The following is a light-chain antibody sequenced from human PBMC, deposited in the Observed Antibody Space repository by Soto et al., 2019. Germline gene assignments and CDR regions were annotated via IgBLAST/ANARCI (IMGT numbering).Light chain of an antibody. CDR2: GNS. CDR1: SSNIGAGYD. CDR3: QSYDSSLSGYV. J-gene: IGLJ1*01. V-gene: IGLV1-40*01. Sequence: QSVLPQPPSVSGAPGQRVTISCTGSSSNIGAGYDVHWYQQLPGTAPKLLIYGNSNRPSGVPDRFSGSKSGTSASLAITGLQAEDEADYSCQSYDSSLSGYVFGTGTKVTVL.